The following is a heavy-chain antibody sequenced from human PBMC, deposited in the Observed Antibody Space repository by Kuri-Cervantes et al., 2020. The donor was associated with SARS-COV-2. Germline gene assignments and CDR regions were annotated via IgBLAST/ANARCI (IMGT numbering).Heavy chain of an antibody. D-gene: IGHD3-10*01. Sequence: SETLSLTCVVYDGSFSGYSWTWIRQPPGKGLEWIGEINHSGSTNYNPSLKSQVIISIDTSKNQFFLKLRSVTAADTAVYYCARVSGLTRCRYCVDYWGQGILVTVSS. CDR3: ARVSGLTRCRYCVDY. V-gene: IGHV4-34*01. CDR2: INHSGST. J-gene: IGHJ4*02. CDR1: DGSFSGYS.